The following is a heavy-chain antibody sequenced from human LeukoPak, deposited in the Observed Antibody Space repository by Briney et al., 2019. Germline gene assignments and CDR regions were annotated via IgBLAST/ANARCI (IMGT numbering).Heavy chain of an antibody. CDR3: ARDESLVRGAAFDY. D-gene: IGHD3-10*01. CDR2: ISSSSNYI. CDR1: GFTFSSYW. Sequence: GGSLRLSCAASGFTFSSYWMSWVRQAPGKGLEWVSYISSSSNYINYADSVKGRFTISRDNAKNSLYLQMNSLRAEDTAVYYCARDESLVRGAAFDYWGQGTLVTVSS. J-gene: IGHJ4*02. V-gene: IGHV3-21*01.